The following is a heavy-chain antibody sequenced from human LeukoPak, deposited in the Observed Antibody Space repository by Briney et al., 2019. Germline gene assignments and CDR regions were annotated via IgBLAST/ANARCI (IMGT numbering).Heavy chain of an antibody. CDR2: MNPNSGNT. V-gene: IGHV1-8*01. CDR3: ARGQVLYSSGCDAFDI. Sequence: GASVKVSCKASGYTFTSYDINWVRQATGQGLEWMGWMNPNSGNTGYAQKFQGRVTMTRNTSISTAYMELSSLRSEDTAVYYCARGQVLYSSGCDAFDIWGQGTMVTVSS. CDR1: GYTFTSYD. D-gene: IGHD6-19*01. J-gene: IGHJ3*02.